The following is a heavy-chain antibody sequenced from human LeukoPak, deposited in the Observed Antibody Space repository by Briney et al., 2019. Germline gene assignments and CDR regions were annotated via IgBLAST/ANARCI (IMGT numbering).Heavy chain of an antibody. Sequence: PGGSLRLSCAASEFNFSSYWMSWVRQAPGKGLEWVANIKQDGSEKYYVDSVKGRFTISRDNAKNSLYLQMNSLRAEDTAVYYCARVGKQWLVYWWYYFDCWGQGTLVTVSS. V-gene: IGHV3-7*01. D-gene: IGHD6-19*01. CDR3: ARVGKQWLVYWWYYFDC. J-gene: IGHJ4*02. CDR1: EFNFSSYW. CDR2: IKQDGSEK.